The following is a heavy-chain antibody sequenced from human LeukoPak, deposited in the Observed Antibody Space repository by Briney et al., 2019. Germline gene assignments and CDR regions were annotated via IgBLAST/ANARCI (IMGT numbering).Heavy chain of an antibody. CDR1: GYTFTSYG. J-gene: IGHJ5*02. D-gene: IGHD2-15*01. CDR2: IRAYNGNT. V-gene: IGHV1-18*04. CDR3: ARAGYCGDGSCYSGWFDP. Sequence: ASVKVSCKASGYTFTSYGISWVRQAPGQGLEWRGWIRAYNGNTNYAQKLQSRVTMTTDTSTRTAYMELRSLGSDDTAVYDCARAGYCGDGSCYSGWFDPWGQGTLVTVSS.